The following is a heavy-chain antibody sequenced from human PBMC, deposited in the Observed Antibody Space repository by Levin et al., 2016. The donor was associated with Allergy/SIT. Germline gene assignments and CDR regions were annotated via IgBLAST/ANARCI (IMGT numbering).Heavy chain of an antibody. CDR2: INHSGST. D-gene: IGHD5-12*01. J-gene: IGHJ4*02. CDR3: ARGVRWLRYLDY. V-gene: IGHV4-34*01. Sequence: WIRQPPGKGLEWIGEINHSGSTNYNPSLKSRVTISVDTSKNQFSLKLSSVTAADTAVYYCARGVRWLRYLDYWGQGTLVTVSS.